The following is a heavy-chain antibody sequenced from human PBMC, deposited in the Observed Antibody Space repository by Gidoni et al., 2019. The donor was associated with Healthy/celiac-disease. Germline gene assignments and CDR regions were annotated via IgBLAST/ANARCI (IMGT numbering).Heavy chain of an antibody. V-gene: IGHV3-48*02. CDR1: GFTFSSYS. CDR2: ISSSSSTI. Sequence: EVQLVESGGGLVQPGGSLRLSCAASGFTFSSYSMNWVRQAPGKGLEGVSYISSSSSTIYYADSVKGRFTISRDNAKNSLYLQMNSLRDEDTAVYYCATLGHYYDSSGYYPFDYWGQGTLVTVSS. D-gene: IGHD3-22*01. J-gene: IGHJ4*02. CDR3: ATLGHYYDSSGYYPFDY.